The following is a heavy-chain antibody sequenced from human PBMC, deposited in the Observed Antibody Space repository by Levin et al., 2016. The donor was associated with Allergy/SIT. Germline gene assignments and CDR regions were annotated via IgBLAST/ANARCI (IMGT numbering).Heavy chain of an antibody. Sequence: WIRQPPGKGLEWIGSIYYSGSTYYNPSLKSRVTISVDTSKNQFSLKLSSVTAADTAVYYCARRLDPAAMVHTRHAFDIWGQGTMVTVSS. CDR2: IYYSGST. J-gene: IGHJ3*02. CDR3: ARRLDPAAMVHTRHAFDI. V-gene: IGHV4-39*01. D-gene: IGHD5-18*01.